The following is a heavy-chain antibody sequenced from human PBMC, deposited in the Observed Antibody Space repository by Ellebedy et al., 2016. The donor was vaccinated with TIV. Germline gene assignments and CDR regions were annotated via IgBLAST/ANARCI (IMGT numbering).Heavy chain of an antibody. CDR1: GLTFTDAW. CDR3: TTGWAYDF. Sequence: GGSLRLXXTASGLTFTDAWMYLVRQAPGKGLAWVGRITPKTEGGTTDYAAPVRGRFAISRDESRNTLYLEMNSLKTEDTGVYYCTTGWAYDFWGQGTVVTVSS. V-gene: IGHV3-15*01. CDR2: ITPKTEGGTT. J-gene: IGHJ3*01.